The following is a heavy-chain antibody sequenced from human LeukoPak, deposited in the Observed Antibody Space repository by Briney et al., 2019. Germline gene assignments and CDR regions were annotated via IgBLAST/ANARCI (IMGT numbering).Heavy chain of an antibody. Sequence: ASVKVSCKASGYTFSTTYINGVRQAPGQGLEWMGWISAYNGKTSYAQKFQGRVTMTTDSSTTTAYMDLARLRSDDTAVYYCARGGTYYPCIDYWGQGTLVTVSS. CDR3: ARGGTYYPCIDY. J-gene: IGHJ4*02. D-gene: IGHD1-26*01. CDR1: GYTFSTTY. V-gene: IGHV1-18*01. CDR2: ISAYNGKT.